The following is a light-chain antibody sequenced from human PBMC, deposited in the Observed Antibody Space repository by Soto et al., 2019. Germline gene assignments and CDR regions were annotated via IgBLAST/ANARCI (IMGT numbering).Light chain of an antibody. Sequence: EIVLTQSPGTLSLSPGERATVSCRSSQSVSSNYLAWYQQTPGQAPRLLIYGASARALGIPDRFSRSGSGTEFSFTVTSLQSEDFAVSYCQQYDQWPITFGQGARLEN. J-gene: IGKJ5*01. CDR1: QSVSSN. CDR2: GAS. V-gene: IGKV3-15*01. CDR3: QQYDQWPIT.